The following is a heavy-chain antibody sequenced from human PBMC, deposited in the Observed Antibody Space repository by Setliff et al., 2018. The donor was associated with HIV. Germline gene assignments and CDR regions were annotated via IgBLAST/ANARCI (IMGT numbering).Heavy chain of an antibody. CDR2: INPNSGGT. J-gene: IGHJ3*02. Sequence: ASVKVSCKASGYTFSDYYMHWVRQAPGQGLEWMGWINPNSGGTNYEHKFQGRVNMTRDTSISTTDMELSMLRSDDTAVYYCARDPGYKSTWYGVFDIWGQGTMVTVSS. V-gene: IGHV1-2*07. CDR1: GYTFSDYY. CDR3: ARDPGYKSTWYGVFDI. D-gene: IGHD6-13*01.